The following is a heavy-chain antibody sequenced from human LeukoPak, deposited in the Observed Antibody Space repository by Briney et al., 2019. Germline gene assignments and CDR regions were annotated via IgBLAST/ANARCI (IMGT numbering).Heavy chain of an antibody. CDR2: ISGSGGST. D-gene: IGHD5-18*01. V-gene: IGHV3-23*01. CDR3: TKDRLTGYSFGYSYFDY. J-gene: IGHJ4*02. CDR1: GFTFSSYA. Sequence: PGGSLRLSCAASGFTFSSYAMTWVRQAPGKGLEWVSTISGSGGSTYYADSVKGRFTISRDNSKNTLYLQMNSLRAEDTAVYYCTKDRLTGYSFGYSYFDYWGQGTLVTV.